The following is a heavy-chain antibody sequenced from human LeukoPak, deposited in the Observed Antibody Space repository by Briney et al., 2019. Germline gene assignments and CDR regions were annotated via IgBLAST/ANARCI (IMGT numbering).Heavy chain of an antibody. CDR1: GDSVSTDNYY. CDR2: IYNTGST. J-gene: IGHJ3*02. Sequence: SETLSLTCTVSGDSVSTDNYYWSWIRQPPGKGLEWIGYIYNTGSTNCNPSLKSRVTISVDTSKNQFSLKLSSVTAADTAVYYCAREGSRAFDIWGQGTMVTVSS. V-gene: IGHV4-61*01. CDR3: AREGSRAFDI.